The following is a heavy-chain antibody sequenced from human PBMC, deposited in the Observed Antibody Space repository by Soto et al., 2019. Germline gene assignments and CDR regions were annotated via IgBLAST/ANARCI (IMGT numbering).Heavy chain of an antibody. CDR2: IYYSGST. CDR1: GGSISSGDYY. D-gene: IGHD6-13*01. V-gene: IGHV4-30-4*01. J-gene: IGHJ6*02. Sequence: NPSETLSLTCTVSGGSISSGDYYWSWIRQPPGKCLEWIGYIYYSGSTYYNPSLKSRVTISVDTSKNQFSLKLSSVTAADTAVYYCARDLVGSHSSSWEYYGMDVWGQGTTVTVYS. CDR3: ARDLVGSHSSSWEYYGMDV.